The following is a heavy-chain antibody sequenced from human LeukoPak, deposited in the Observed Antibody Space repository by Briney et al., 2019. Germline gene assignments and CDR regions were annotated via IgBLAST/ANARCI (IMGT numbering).Heavy chain of an antibody. Sequence: GASVKVSCKASGYTFTGYYMHWVRQAPGQGLEWMGRINPNSGGTNYAQKFQGRVTMTRDTSISTAYMELSRLRSDDTAVYYCARSGSRELVLFDLGCWGQGTLVTVSS. D-gene: IGHD5-24*01. V-gene: IGHV1-2*06. CDR3: ARSGSRELVLFDLGC. CDR2: INPNSGGT. CDR1: GYTFTGYY. J-gene: IGHJ4*02.